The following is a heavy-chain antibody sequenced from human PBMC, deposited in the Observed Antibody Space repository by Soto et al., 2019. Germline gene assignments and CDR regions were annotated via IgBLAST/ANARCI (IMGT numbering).Heavy chain of an antibody. Sequence: QVQLVQSGAEVKKPGSSVKVSCKASGGTFSSYAISWVRQAPGQGLEWMGGIIPIFGTANYAQKFQGRVTITADESTSTDYMELSSLRSEDTAVYYCARGPNYDSSGYYYAWYYYGMDVWGQGTTVTVSS. CDR3: ARGPNYDSSGYYYAWYYYGMDV. CDR2: IIPIFGTA. D-gene: IGHD3-22*01. V-gene: IGHV1-69*01. CDR1: GGTFSSYA. J-gene: IGHJ6*02.